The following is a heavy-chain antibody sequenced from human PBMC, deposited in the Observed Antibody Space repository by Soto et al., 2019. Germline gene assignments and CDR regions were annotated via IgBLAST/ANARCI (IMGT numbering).Heavy chain of an antibody. CDR2: ISTYNDNT. V-gene: IGHV1-18*01. CDR1: GYTFPSLG. Sequence: ASVKVSCKASGYTFPSLGISWVRQAPGQGLEWLGWISTYNDNTNYTQKLQGRVTMTTDASTTTAYMELRSLRSDDTAIYYCARVRYYDTRGYYRFDYWGQGTLVTVSS. CDR3: ARVRYYDTRGYYRFDY. D-gene: IGHD3-22*01. J-gene: IGHJ4*02.